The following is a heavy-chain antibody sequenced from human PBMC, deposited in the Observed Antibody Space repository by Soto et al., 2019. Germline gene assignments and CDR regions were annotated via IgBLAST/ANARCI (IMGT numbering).Heavy chain of an antibody. CDR3: ARGSIAARFGRDWFDP. V-gene: IGHV1-8*01. CDR2: MNPNSGNT. J-gene: IGHJ5*02. Sequence: ASVKVSCKASGYTFTSYDINWVRQATGQGLEWMGWMNPNSGNTGYAQKFQGRVTMTRNTSISTAYMELSSLRSEDTAVYYCARGSIAARFGRDWFDPWGQGTLVTSPQ. D-gene: IGHD6-6*01. CDR1: GYTFTSYD.